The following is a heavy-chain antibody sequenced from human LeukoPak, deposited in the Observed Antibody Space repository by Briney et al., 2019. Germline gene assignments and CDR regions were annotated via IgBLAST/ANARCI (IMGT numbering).Heavy chain of an antibody. CDR2: ISGSGGST. D-gene: IGHD7-27*01. CDR1: GFTFSSYA. V-gene: IGHV3-23*01. Sequence: GGSLRLSCAASGFTFSSYAMSWVRQAPGKGLEWVSAISGSGGSTYYAESVKGRFTISRDNSKNTLYLQMNSLRAEDTAVYYCAKWSANWGSPEYYFDYWGQGTLVAVSS. CDR3: AKWSANWGSPEYYFDY. J-gene: IGHJ4*02.